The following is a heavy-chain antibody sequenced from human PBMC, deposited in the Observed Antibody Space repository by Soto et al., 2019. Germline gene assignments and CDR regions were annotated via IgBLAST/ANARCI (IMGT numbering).Heavy chain of an antibody. CDR2: ISSSSSYI. Sequence: GGSLRLSCAASGFTFSSYSMNWVRQAPGKGLEWVSSISSSSSYIYYADSVKGRFTISRDNAKNSLYLQMNSLRAEDTAVYYCARERARNYDILTGYSDYWGQGTLVTVSS. V-gene: IGHV3-21*01. CDR1: GFTFSSYS. J-gene: IGHJ4*02. CDR3: ARERARNYDILTGYSDY. D-gene: IGHD3-9*01.